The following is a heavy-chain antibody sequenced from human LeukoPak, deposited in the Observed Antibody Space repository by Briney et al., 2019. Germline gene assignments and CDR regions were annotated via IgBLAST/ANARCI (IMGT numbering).Heavy chain of an antibody. CDR1: GFTFSSYA. J-gene: IGHJ4*02. CDR3: AYELVGAPDFDY. V-gene: IGHV3-23*01. CDR2: ISGSGGST. Sequence: GGSVRLSCAASGFTFSSYAMSWVRQAPGKGLEWVSAISGSGGSTYYADSVKGRFTISRDNSKNTLYLQMNSLRAEDTAVYYCAYELVGAPDFDYWGQGTLVTVSS. D-gene: IGHD1-26*01.